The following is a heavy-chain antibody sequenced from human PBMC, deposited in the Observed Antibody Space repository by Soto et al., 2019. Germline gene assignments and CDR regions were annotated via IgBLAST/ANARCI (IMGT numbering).Heavy chain of an antibody. CDR3: ARDPRARLSSGYYNDAFDI. CDR1: GGSISSYY. J-gene: IGHJ3*02. D-gene: IGHD3-22*01. Sequence: HSETLSLTCTVSGGSISSYYWSWIRQPPGKGLEWIGYIYYSGSTNYNPSLKSRVTISVDTSKNQFSLKLSSVTAADTAVYYCARDPRARLSSGYYNDAFDIWGQGTMVTVSS. CDR2: IYYSGST. V-gene: IGHV4-59*01.